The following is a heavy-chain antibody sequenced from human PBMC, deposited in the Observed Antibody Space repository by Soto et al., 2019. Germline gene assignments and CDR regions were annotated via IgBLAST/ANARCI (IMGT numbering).Heavy chain of an antibody. Sequence: GSLRLSCAPSGFSLSGYGMHWVRQAPGKGLEWVAVISNDGTNTYYVDSVKGRFTISRDNSKNTLDLQMNSLRAEDTAVYYRARERVPSLYCSSTSCFPTYNCFDPWGQGTLVTVSS. J-gene: IGHJ5*02. V-gene: IGHV3-30*03. CDR1: GFSLSGYG. D-gene: IGHD2-2*01. CDR2: ISNDGTNT. CDR3: ARERVPSLYCSSTSCFPTYNCFDP.